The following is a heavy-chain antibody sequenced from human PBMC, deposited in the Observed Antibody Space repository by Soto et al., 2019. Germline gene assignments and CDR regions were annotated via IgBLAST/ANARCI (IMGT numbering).Heavy chain of an antibody. V-gene: IGHV1-69*01. D-gene: IGHD3-10*01. Sequence: QVQLVQSGAEVKKPGASVKVSCKASGGTFSSHVFNWVRQAPGQGLEWMVGIMPIIGTANYAHKCQGRVTITADESTSTAYMELSSLRSEDTAVYYCARDLEFRDGNISHLDYWGQGTLVTVSS. J-gene: IGHJ4*02. CDR3: ARDLEFRDGNISHLDY. CDR1: GGTFSSHV. CDR2: IMPIIGTA.